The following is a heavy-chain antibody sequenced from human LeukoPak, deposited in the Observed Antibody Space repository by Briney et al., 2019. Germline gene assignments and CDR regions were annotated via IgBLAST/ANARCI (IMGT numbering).Heavy chain of an antibody. D-gene: IGHD4-17*01. CDR3: ARDPGDYNHDWYFDL. J-gene: IGHJ2*01. CDR2: IYSGGST. Sequence: GGSLRLSCAASGFTVSSNYMSWVRQAPGKGLEWVSVIYSGGSTYYADSVKGRFTISRDNSKNTLYLQMNSLRAEDTAVYYCARDPGDYNHDWYFDLWGRGTLVTVSS. CDR1: GFTVSSNY. V-gene: IGHV3-66*01.